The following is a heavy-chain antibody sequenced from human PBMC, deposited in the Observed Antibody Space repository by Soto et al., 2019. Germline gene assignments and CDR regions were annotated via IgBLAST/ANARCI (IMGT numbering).Heavy chain of an antibody. V-gene: IGHV3-11*05. J-gene: IGHJ6*02. CDR2: IDSSTKYT. CDR1: GFTFRDYY. Sequence: QVQLVESGGGLVRPGGSLRLSCEASGFTFRDYYMTWFRQAPGKGLECLSYIDSSTKYTNYADSVKGRFTISRDNAKNSLYLQMNSLRADDPAVYYCAREYYYTMDVWGQGTMVTVSS. CDR3: AREYYYTMDV.